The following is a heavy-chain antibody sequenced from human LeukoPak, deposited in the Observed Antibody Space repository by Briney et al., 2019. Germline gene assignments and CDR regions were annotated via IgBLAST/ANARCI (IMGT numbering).Heavy chain of an antibody. CDR1: GFTFSSYA. V-gene: IGHV3-23*01. CDR2: ISGSGRTT. Sequence: GGSLRLSCAASGFTFSSYAMSWVRQAPGEGLEWVSVISGSGRTTFYADSVKGRFTISRDNSKNTLYLQMNGLRPEDTAVYYCARGGSPPEALGDVFDIWGQGTMVTVSS. D-gene: IGHD1-26*01. CDR3: ARGGSPPEALGDVFDI. J-gene: IGHJ3*02.